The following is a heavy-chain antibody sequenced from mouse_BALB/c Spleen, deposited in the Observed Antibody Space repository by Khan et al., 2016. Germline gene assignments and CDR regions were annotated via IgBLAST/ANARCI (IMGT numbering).Heavy chain of an antibody. CDR3: ARYDYDAWFAY. CDR2: INTHSGVP. V-gene: IGHV9-4*02. Sequence: QIQLVQSGPELKKPGETVRISCKASGYTFTTAGMQWVQKMPGKGLKWIGWINTHSGVPKYAEDFKGRFAFSLETSASTANLQISNLKNEDTATYFCARYDYDAWFAYWGQGTLVTVSA. D-gene: IGHD2-4*01. J-gene: IGHJ3*01. CDR1: GYTFTTAG.